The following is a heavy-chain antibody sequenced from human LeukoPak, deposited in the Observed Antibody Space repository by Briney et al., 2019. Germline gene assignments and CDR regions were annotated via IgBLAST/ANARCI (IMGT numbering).Heavy chain of an antibody. Sequence: PGGSLRLSCAASGFTFSSYWMSWVRQAPGKGLEWVANIKQDGSEKYYVDSVKGRFTISRDNAKNSLYLQMNSLRAEDTAVYYCARDAGSRTYYYDSSPYAYWGQGTLATVSS. CDR1: GFTFSSYW. V-gene: IGHV3-7*01. CDR3: ARDAGSRTYYYDSSPYAY. CDR2: IKQDGSEK. D-gene: IGHD3-22*01. J-gene: IGHJ4*02.